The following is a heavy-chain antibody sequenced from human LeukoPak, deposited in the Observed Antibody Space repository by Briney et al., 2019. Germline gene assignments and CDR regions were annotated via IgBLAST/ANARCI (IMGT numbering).Heavy chain of an antibody. CDR3: ARSKLGRRQYYYGSGSSYNWFDP. V-gene: IGHV4-39*01. Sequence: SETLPLTCTVSGGSISSTSYYWGWIRQSPVKGLEWIGSIYYSGSTYYNPSLKSRVTISVDTSKNQFSLKLSSVTAADTAVYYCARSKLGRRQYYYGSGSSYNWFDPWGQGTLVTVSS. CDR2: IYYSGST. D-gene: IGHD3-10*01. J-gene: IGHJ5*02. CDR1: GGSISSTSYY.